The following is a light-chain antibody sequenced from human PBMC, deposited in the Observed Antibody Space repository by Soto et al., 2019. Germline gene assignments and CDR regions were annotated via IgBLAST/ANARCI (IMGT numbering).Light chain of an antibody. V-gene: IGKV3-15*01. CDR2: GAF. CDR3: QQYNDWPLT. J-gene: IGKJ1*01. CDR1: QSVSSN. Sequence: EIVMTQSPVTLSVSPWERATLSCRASQSVSSNLAGYQQKPGQAPSLLLYGAFTRATGIPARFSGTGSGTEFTLTISSLQSEDFALYYCQQYNDWPLTFGQGTKVDIK.